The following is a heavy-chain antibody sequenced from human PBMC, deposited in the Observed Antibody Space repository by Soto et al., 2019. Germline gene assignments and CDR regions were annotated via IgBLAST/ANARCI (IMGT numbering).Heavy chain of an antibody. CDR1: GYTFTSYG. CDR2: ISAYNGNT. CDR3: ARVGLFYFYCSGYYSDVLYF. Sequence: WASVKVSCKASGYTFTSYGISWVRQAPGQGLEWMGWISAYNGNTNYAQKLQGRVTMTTDTSMSTAYMELRSLRSDDTAVYYCARVGLFYFYCSGYYSDVLYFGAQGTLVPVS. J-gene: IGHJ3*01. V-gene: IGHV1-18*01. D-gene: IGHD3-22*01.